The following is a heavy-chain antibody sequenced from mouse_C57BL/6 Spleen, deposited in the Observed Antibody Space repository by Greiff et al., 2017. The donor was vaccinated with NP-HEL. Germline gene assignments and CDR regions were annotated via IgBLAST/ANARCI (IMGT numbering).Heavy chain of an antibody. CDR1: GYAFSSYW. D-gene: IGHD3-2*02. Sequence: VQGVESGAELVKPGASVKISCKASGYAFSSYWLNWVKQRPGTGLEWIGQIYPGDGDTNYNGKFKGQATLTADKSTSTAYMQLSSLTSEDSAVYFCTRQLRLRGDYWGQGTSVTVSS. CDR3: TRQLRLRGDY. J-gene: IGHJ4*01. V-gene: IGHV1-80*01. CDR2: IYPGDGDT.